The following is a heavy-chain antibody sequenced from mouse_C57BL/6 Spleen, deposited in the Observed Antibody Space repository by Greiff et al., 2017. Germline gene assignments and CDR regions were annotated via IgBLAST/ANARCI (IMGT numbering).Heavy chain of an antibody. J-gene: IGHJ4*01. CDR1: GYTFTSYW. V-gene: IGHV1-69*01. Sequence: QVQLQQPGAELVMPGASVKLSCKASGYTFTSYWMHWVKQRPGQGLEWIGEIDPSDSYTNYNQKFTGKSTLTVDKSSSTAYMQLSSLTSEDSAVYYCARLDYYAMDYWGQGTSVTVSS. CDR2: IDPSDSYT. CDR3: ARLDYYAMDY.